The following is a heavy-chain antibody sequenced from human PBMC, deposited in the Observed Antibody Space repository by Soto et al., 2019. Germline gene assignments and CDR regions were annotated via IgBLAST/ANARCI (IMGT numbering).Heavy chain of an antibody. CDR1: GYTFNTYA. CDR3: ARGYLVTGYSLDYYDMDV. V-gene: IGHV1-18*01. CDR2: ISGDYGNT. D-gene: IGHD3-9*01. Sequence: QVQLVQSGAEVKRPGASVKVSCKASGYTFNTYAMNWVRQAPGQGLEWMGWISGDYGNTKYAQNFQDRVTVTTDTSTSTAYMELRSLRSDDTAVYYCARGYLVTGYSLDYYDMDVWGQGTTVTVSS. J-gene: IGHJ6*02.